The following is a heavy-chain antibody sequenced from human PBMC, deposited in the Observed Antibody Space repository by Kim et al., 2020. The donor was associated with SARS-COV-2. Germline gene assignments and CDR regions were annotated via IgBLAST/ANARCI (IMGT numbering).Heavy chain of an antibody. V-gene: IGHV3-15*01. D-gene: IGHD3-10*01. CDR2: IKSKTDGGTT. CDR3: TTVEESRYYGSGYYGMDV. J-gene: IGHJ6*02. Sequence: GGSLRLSCAASGFTFSNAWMSWVRQAPGKGLEWVGRIKSKTDGGTTDYAAPVKGRFTISRDDSKNTLYLQMNSLKTEDTAVYYCTTVEESRYYGSGYYGMDVWGQGTTVTVSS. CDR1: GFTFSNAW.